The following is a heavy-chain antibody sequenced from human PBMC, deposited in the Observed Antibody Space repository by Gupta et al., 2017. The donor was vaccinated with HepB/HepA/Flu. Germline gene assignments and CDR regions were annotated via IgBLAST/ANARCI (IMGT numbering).Heavy chain of an antibody. Sequence: QVQLQQWGAGLLKPSETLSLTCAVYGGSFSGYYWSWIRQPPGKGLEWIGEINHSGSTNYNPSLKSRVTISVDTSKNQFSLKLSSVTAADTAVYYCGMGSWFDPWGQGTLVTVSS. CDR2: INHSGST. V-gene: IGHV4-34*01. CDR3: GMGSWFDP. D-gene: IGHD3-16*01. CDR1: GGSFSGYY. J-gene: IGHJ5*02.